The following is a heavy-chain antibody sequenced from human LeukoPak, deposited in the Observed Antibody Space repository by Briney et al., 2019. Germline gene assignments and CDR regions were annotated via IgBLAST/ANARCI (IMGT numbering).Heavy chain of an antibody. CDR2: IYTGESNS. V-gene: IGHV5-51*01. CDR1: GYGFTSYW. D-gene: IGHD4-23*01. CDR3: ARPSSLYGGTSEDY. J-gene: IGHJ4*02. Sequence: GEALQISSRGSGYGFTSYWIVWVRQMPGKGGEWMGGIYTGESNSRYSPSFQGQVTISADKSVSTTYLQWSSLQASDTAMYYCARPSSLYGGTSEDYWGQGTLVTVSS.